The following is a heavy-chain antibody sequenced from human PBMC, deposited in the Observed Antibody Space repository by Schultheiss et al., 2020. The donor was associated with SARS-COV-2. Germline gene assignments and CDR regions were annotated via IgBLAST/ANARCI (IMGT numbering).Heavy chain of an antibody. D-gene: IGHD2-15*01. V-gene: IGHV5-51*01. CDR3: ARRRYCSGGSCYSAPEDAFDI. CDR2: MYPGDSDT. CDR1: GYSFTNYW. J-gene: IGHJ3*02. Sequence: GESLKISCKGSGYSFTNYWIGWVRQMPGKGLEWMGIMYPGDSDTRYSPSFQGQVTISADKSISTAYLQWSSLKASDTAMYYCARRRYCSGGSCYSAPEDAFDIWGQGTMVTVSS.